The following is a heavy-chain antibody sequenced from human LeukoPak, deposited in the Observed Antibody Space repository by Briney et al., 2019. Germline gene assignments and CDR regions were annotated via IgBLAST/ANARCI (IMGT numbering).Heavy chain of an antibody. CDR1: GFTFGDYP. CDR2: INWNGGSI. J-gene: IGHJ6*03. D-gene: IGHD1-26*01. V-gene: IGHV3-9*01. Sequence: GGSLRLSCVASGFTFGDYPMHWVRQVPGKGLEWVSGINWNGGSIGYADSVKGRFTISRDNAKNSLYLQMNGLRAEDTASYYCAKDGRLSGSPYFYYMDVWGKGTTITVS. CDR3: AKDGRLSGSPYFYYMDV.